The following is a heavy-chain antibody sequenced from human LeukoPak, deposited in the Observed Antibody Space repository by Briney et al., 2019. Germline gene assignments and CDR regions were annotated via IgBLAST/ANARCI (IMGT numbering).Heavy chain of an antibody. CDR3: ATSRGRGALEL. J-gene: IGHJ3*01. D-gene: IGHD2/OR15-2a*01. CDR2: IYSGGST. CDR1: GFTVSNNY. Sequence: GGSLRLSCAASGFTVSNNYMSWVRQAPGKGLEWVSVIYSGGSTYYADSVKRRFTISRDSSKNTLYLQMNSLRAEDTDVYYCATSRGRGALELWGQGTMVTVSS. V-gene: IGHV3-53*01.